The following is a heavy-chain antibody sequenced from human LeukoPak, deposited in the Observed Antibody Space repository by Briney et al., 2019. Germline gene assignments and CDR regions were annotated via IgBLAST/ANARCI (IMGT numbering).Heavy chain of an antibody. V-gene: IGHV4-34*01. J-gene: IGHJ4*02. CDR2: INHSGST. CDR1: GGSFSGYY. Sequence: SETLSLTCAVYGGSFSGYYWSWIRQPPGKGLEWIGEINHSGSTNYNPSLKSRVTISVDTSKNQFSLKLSSVTAADTAVYYCARHVDFWSGYLATFDYWGQGTLVTVSS. D-gene: IGHD3-3*01. CDR3: ARHVDFWSGYLATFDY.